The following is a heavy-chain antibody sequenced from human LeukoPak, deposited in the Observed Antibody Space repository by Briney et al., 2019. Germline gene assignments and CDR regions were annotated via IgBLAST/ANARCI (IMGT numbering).Heavy chain of an antibody. J-gene: IGHJ5*02. CDR2: INPNTGGT. V-gene: IGHV1-2*02. CDR3: ARPLRVTMIRGAAFRASSDFDP. Sequence: LKVSCKASGYSFTDKYMHWVRQAPGQGLEWMGWINPNTGGTKYAQRFQDRVTMTRDTSISTAYMEVSRLRYDDTAVYYCARPLRVTMIRGAAFRASSDFDPWGQGTLVTVSS. CDR1: GYSFTDKY. D-gene: IGHD3-10*01.